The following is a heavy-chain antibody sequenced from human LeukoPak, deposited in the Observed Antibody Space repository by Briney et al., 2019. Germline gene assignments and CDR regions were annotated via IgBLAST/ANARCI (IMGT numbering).Heavy chain of an antibody. CDR1: GGSISSYY. Sequence: PSETLSLTCTVSGGSISSYYWSWIRQPPGKGLEWIGYIYYSGSTNYNPSLKSRVTISVDTSKNQFSLKLSSVTAADTAVYYCARVHSYGNSDYWGQGTLVTVSS. CDR2: IYYSGST. D-gene: IGHD5-18*01. CDR3: ARVHSYGNSDY. J-gene: IGHJ4*02. V-gene: IGHV4-59*01.